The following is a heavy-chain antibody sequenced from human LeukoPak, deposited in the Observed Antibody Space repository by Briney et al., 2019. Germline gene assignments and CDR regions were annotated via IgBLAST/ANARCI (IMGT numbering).Heavy chain of an antibody. CDR1: GFTLGSSA. D-gene: IGHD4-11*01. Sequence: PGRSPRLSCVASGFTLGSSAMHWVRQAPGKGLEWVAVISYDESNKYYADSVKGRFTISRDNSKNTLYLQMNSLRAEDTAVYYCARDAHYTGLQYYFDYWGQGTLVTVSS. J-gene: IGHJ4*02. CDR2: ISYDESNK. CDR3: ARDAHYTGLQYYFDY. V-gene: IGHV3-30*03.